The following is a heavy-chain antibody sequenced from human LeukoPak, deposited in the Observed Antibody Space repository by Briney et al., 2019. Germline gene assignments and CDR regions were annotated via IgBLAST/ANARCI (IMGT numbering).Heavy chain of an antibody. CDR1: GYTFTSYG. CDR3: ARTTSIVVGSSGFDY. CDR2: INPNSGGT. V-gene: IGHV1-2*06. Sequence: ASVKVSCKASGYTFTSYGISWVRQAPGQGLEWMGRINPNSGGTNYAQKFQGRVTMTRDTSISTAYMELSRLRSDDTAVYYCARTTSIVVGSSGFDYWGQGTLVTVSS. J-gene: IGHJ4*02. D-gene: IGHD2-15*01.